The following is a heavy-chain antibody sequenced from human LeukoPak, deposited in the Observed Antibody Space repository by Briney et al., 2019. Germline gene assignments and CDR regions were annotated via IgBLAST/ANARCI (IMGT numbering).Heavy chain of an antibody. CDR2: IIPIFGTA. Sequence: ASVKVSCKASGGTFSSYAISWVRQAPGQGLEWMGGIIPIFGTANYAQKFQGRVTITADKSTSTAYMELSSLRSEDTAVYYCAREGLFGVVTREYFDYWGQGTLVTVSS. CDR3: AREGLFGVVTREYFDY. V-gene: IGHV1-69*06. J-gene: IGHJ4*02. D-gene: IGHD3-3*01. CDR1: GGTFSSYA.